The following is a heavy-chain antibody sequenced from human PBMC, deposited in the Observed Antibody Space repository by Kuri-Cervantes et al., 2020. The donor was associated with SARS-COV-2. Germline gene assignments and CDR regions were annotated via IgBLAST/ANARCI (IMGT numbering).Heavy chain of an antibody. Sequence: SVKVSCKASGGTFSSYAISWARQAPGQGLEWMGRIIPIFGTANYAQKFQGRVTITADESTSTAYMELSSLRSEDTAVYYCARDLTDSSSWYLYWFDPWGQGTLVTVSS. J-gene: IGHJ5*02. CDR2: IIPIFGTA. V-gene: IGHV1-69*13. D-gene: IGHD6-13*01. CDR1: GGTFSSYA. CDR3: ARDLTDSSSWYLYWFDP.